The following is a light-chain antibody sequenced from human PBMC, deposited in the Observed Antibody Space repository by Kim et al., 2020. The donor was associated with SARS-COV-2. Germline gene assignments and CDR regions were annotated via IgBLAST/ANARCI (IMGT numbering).Light chain of an antibody. J-gene: IGKJ3*01. CDR2: DAS. CDR3: QEYDNLPSFT. CDR1: QDISTS. Sequence: SVGDRVTITCQASQDISTSLYWYQQKPGRPPKLLISDASNLQTGVPSRFSGSGSGTDFTFTISSLQPEDIATYYCQEYDNLPSFTFGPGTKVDIK. V-gene: IGKV1-33*01.